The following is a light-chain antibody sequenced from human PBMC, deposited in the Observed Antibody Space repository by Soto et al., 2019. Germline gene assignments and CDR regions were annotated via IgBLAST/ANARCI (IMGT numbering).Light chain of an antibody. CDR3: QQYGSSPPT. Sequence: EIVLTQSPGTLSLSPGERATLSCRASQSVRSSYLAWYQQKPRQAPRLLIYGASSRATGIPDRFSGSGSGTDVTITISRLEPEDFAVYYCQQYGSSPPTFGQGTKVAIK. J-gene: IGKJ1*01. CDR2: GAS. CDR1: QSVRSSY. V-gene: IGKV3-20*01.